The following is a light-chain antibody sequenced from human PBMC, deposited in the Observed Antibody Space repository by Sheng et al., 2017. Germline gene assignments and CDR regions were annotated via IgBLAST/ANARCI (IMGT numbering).Light chain of an antibody. CDR3: SSYTSSSTRV. V-gene: IGLV2-14*03. Sequence: QSALTQPASVSGSPGQSITISCAGTSSDIGTYNFVSWYQQHPGKAPKLIIYDVSNRPSGVSNRFSGSKSGNTASLTISGLQAEDEADYYCSSYTSSSTRVFGTGTKVTV. CDR1: SSDIGTYNF. J-gene: IGLJ1*01. CDR2: DVS.